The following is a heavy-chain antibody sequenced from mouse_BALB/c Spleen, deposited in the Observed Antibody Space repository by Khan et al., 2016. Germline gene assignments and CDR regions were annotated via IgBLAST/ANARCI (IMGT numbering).Heavy chain of an antibody. Sequence: QVQLKESGAERARPGASVKMSCKTSGYTFTTYTMHWIKQRPGQGLEWIGYIIPSSGYTNYNQKFNDKATLTADKSSSTAYMQLSSLTSEDSAVYYCARERTLVANFDYWGQGTTLTVSS. CDR3: ARERTLVANFDY. J-gene: IGHJ2*01. CDR1: GYTFTTYT. V-gene: IGHV1-4*01. CDR2: IIPSSGYT. D-gene: IGHD1-1*01.